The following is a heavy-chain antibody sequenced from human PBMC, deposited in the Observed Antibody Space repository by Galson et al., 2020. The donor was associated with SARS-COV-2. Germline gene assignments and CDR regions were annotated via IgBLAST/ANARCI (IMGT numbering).Heavy chain of an antibody. CDR3: FTSLTWGYAGGMDV. V-gene: IGHV3-15*01. CDR1: GFSLTNVY. D-gene: IGHD7-27*01. CDR2: IKSESDGGAV. J-gene: IGHJ6*02. Sequence: GESLKISCIASGFSLTNVYMSWVRQAPGKGLEWVGRIKSESDGGAVDYAAPVKGRFTISRDDSKNTLYVQMNSLKTEDTAVYYCFTSLTWGYAGGMDVWGQGTTVTVSS.